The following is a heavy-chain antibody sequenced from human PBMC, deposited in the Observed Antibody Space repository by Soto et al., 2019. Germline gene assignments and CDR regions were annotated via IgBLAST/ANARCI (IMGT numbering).Heavy chain of an antibody. D-gene: IGHD2-8*01. CDR2: IYPGDSDT. CDR1: GYSFSNYW. V-gene: IGHV5-51*01. Sequence: GESLKISCEASGYSFSNYWIVWVRQMPGKGLEWMGSIYPGDSDTTYSPSFQGQVTISVDKSVNTAYLQWSSLKASDTAMYYCARVSLYCTNGVCHFDYWGQGTLVTVAS. CDR3: ARVSLYCTNGVCHFDY. J-gene: IGHJ4*02.